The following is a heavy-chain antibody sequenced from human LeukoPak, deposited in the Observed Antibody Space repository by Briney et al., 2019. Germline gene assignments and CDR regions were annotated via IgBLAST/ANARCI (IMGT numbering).Heavy chain of an antibody. CDR3: ARAGIAARLVDY. CDR2: IYYSGST. CDR1: GGSISSNSFY. Sequence: SETLSLTCTVSGGSISSNSFYWGWIRQPPGKVLEWIGSIYYSGSTNYNPSLKSRVTISVDTSKNQFSLKLSSVTAADTAVYYCARAGIAARLVDYWGQGTLVTVSS. D-gene: IGHD6-6*01. J-gene: IGHJ4*02. V-gene: IGHV4-39*07.